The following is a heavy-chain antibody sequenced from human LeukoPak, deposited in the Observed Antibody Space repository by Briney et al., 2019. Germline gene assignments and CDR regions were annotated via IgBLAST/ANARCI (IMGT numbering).Heavy chain of an antibody. CDR1: GFTFSSYA. J-gene: IGHJ6*03. CDR3: AKNGDRGAYCSGGSCYPYYYYNMDV. V-gene: IGHV3-23*01. CDR2: ISGSGGST. Sequence: GGSLRLSCAASGFTFSSYAMSWVRQAPGKGLEWVSAISGSGGSTYYADSVKGRFTISRDNSKNTLYLQMNSLRAEDTAIYYCAKNGDRGAYCSGGSCYPYYYYNMDVWGKGTTITISS. D-gene: IGHD2-15*01.